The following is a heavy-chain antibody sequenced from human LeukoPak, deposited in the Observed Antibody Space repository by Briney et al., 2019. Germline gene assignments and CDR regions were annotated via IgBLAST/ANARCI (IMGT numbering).Heavy chain of an antibody. CDR1: GFTFSSYW. V-gene: IGHV3-7*01. D-gene: IGHD5-18*01. J-gene: IGHJ6*03. Sequence: PGGSLRLSCAASGFTFSSYWMSWVRQAPGKGLEWVANIKQDGSEKYYADSVKGRFTISRDNAKNSLYLQMNSLRAEDTAVYYCARSYSYGSGYYYYMDVWGKGTTVTVSS. CDR3: ARSYSYGSGYYYYMDV. CDR2: IKQDGSEK.